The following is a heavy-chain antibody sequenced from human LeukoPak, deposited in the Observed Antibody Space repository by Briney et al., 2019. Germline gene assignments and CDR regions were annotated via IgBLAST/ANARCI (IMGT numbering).Heavy chain of an antibody. J-gene: IGHJ4*02. CDR3: ATDRGYLQFDY. CDR1: GFTFSSYW. Sequence: GGSLRLSCAASGFTFSSYWMTWVRQAPGKGLEWVANINQDGSTKYYVDSVQRRFTISRDNARSSLYLQMNSLRAEDTAVYYCATDRGYLQFDYWGQGTLGTVSS. D-gene: IGHD5-24*01. V-gene: IGHV3-7*01. CDR2: INQDGSTK.